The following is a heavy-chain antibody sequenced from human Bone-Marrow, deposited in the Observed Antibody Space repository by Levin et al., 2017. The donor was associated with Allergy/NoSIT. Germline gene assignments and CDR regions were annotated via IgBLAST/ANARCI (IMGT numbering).Heavy chain of an antibody. CDR1: GYTFTSYD. J-gene: IGHJ6*02. D-gene: IGHD3-10*01. CDR2: MNPNSGNT. CDR3: ARGHYYGSGSYSQGYYGMDV. Sequence: ASVKVSCKASGYTFTSYDINWVRQATGQGLEWMGWMNPNSGNTGYAQKFQGRVTMTRNTSISTAYMELSSLRSEDTAVYYCARGHYYGSGSYSQGYYGMDVWGQGTTVTVSS. V-gene: IGHV1-8*01.